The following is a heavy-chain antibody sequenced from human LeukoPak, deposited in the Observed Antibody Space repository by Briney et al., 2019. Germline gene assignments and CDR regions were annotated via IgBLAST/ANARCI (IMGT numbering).Heavy chain of an antibody. J-gene: IGHJ4*02. D-gene: IGHD3-10*01. CDR3: ARAMVRGVTKYYFDY. Sequence: SETLSLTCTVSGGSISSYYWSWIRQPPGKGLEWIGYIYYSGSTNYNPSLKSRVTISVDTSKNQFSLKLSSVTAADTAVYYCARAMVRGVTKYYFDYWGQGTLVTVSS. V-gene: IGHV4-59*01. CDR2: IYYSGST. CDR1: GGSISSYY.